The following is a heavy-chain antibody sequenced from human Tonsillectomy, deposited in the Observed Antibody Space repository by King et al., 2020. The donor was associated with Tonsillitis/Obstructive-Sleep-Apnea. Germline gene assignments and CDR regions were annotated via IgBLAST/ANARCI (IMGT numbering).Heavy chain of an antibody. CDR3: ARGYASSSAAFDY. CDR1: GFTFSSYG. J-gene: IGHJ4*02. Sequence: VQLVESGGGVLQPGRSLRLSCAASGFTFSSYGMHWVRQAPGKGLEWVALIWCDGSNKYYADSVKGRFTISRDNSKNTLYLQMNSRRAEDTAVYYCARGYASSSAAFDYWGQGTLVTVSS. V-gene: IGHV3-33*01. D-gene: IGHD6-6*01. CDR2: IWCDGSNK.